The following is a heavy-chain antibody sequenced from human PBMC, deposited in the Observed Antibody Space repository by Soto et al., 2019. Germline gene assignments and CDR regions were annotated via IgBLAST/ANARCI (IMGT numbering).Heavy chain of an antibody. D-gene: IGHD3-22*01. CDR2: IDPSDSYT. Sequence: RGESLKISCKGSGYSFTSYWISWVRQMPGKGLEWMGRIDPSDSYTNYSPSFQGHVTISADKSISTAYLQWSSLKASDTAMYYCARHFGPYDSSGYYYVPWGQGTLVTVSS. CDR1: GYSFTSYW. J-gene: IGHJ5*02. V-gene: IGHV5-10-1*01. CDR3: ARHFGPYDSSGYYYVP.